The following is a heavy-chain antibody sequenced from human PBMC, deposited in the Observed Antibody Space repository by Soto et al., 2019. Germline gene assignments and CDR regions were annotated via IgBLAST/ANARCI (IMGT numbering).Heavy chain of an antibody. CDR3: RVGVAD. D-gene: IGHD1-26*01. CDR1: GFNFSAYG. CDR2: LSFDASKK. Sequence: QVQLVESGGGVVQPGGSLRLSCAASGFNFSAYGMHWVRQAPGTGLELVALLSFDASKKYYADSVKGRFTISRDTSRKTLYLQMNSLRVEDTAVYYCRVGVADWGQGTRVTVSS. V-gene: IGHV3-30*03. J-gene: IGHJ4*02.